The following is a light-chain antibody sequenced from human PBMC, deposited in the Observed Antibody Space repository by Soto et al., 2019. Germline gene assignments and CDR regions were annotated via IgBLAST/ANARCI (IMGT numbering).Light chain of an antibody. CDR3: QHYGSSQIT. CDR1: QSVSSSY. CDR2: GAS. Sequence: EIVLTQSPGTLSLSPGERATLSCRASQSVSSSYLDWYQQKPGQAPRLLIYGASIRATVIPDRFSGSGSWTDFTLTISTLEPEDFAVYYYQHYGSSQITFGQGTRLEIK. J-gene: IGKJ5*01. V-gene: IGKV3-20*01.